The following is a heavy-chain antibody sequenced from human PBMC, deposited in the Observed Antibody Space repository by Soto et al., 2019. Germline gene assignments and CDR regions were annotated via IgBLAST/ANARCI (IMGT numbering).Heavy chain of an antibody. CDR2: INAGNGNT. V-gene: IGHV1-3*01. CDR3: ARAIPNPRDTRKYSSSPAGSYWYFDL. Sequence: GASVKVSCKASGYTFTSYAMHWVRQAPGQRLEWMGWINAGNGNTKYSQKFQGRVTITRDTSASTAYMELSSLRSEDTAVYYCARAIPNPRDTRKYSSSPAGSYWYFDLWGRGTLVTVSS. D-gene: IGHD6-6*01. J-gene: IGHJ2*01. CDR1: GYTFTSYA.